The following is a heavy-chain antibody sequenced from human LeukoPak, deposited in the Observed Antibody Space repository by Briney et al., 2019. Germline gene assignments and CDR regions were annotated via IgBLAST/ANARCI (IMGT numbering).Heavy chain of an antibody. V-gene: IGHV3-30*04. D-gene: IGHD3-10*01. CDR1: GFSFSAYF. CDR2: IPNYGSHT. Sequence: ARSLTLTCAASGFSFSAYFMHWVRHPPANGLEWVADIPNYGSHTFYIKSLKDRCTISRDNSKNTLYLQMNSLRGEDTAIYFCARERQDTVLYSGSFDIWGEGTMVTVSS. CDR3: ARERQDTVLYSGSFDI. J-gene: IGHJ3*02.